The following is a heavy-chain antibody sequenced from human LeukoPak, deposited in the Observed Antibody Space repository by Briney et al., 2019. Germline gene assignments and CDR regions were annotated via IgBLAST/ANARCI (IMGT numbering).Heavy chain of an antibody. Sequence: SGPTLVDPPQTLPLSCTLSGFSPSTSGVGVGWIRQPPGKALEWLALFYWDDDKRYSPSLKSRLTITKDTSKTQVVLTMTNIDPVETASYFCALFSSYGSGWYYFDHWGQGTLGTVSS. CDR1: GFSPSTSGVG. J-gene: IGHJ4*02. D-gene: IGHD6-19*01. CDR2: FYWDDDK. CDR3: ALFSSYGSGWYYFDH. V-gene: IGHV2-5*02.